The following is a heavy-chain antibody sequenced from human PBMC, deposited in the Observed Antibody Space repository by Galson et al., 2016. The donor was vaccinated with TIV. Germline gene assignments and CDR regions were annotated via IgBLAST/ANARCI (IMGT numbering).Heavy chain of an antibody. CDR3: ARGGRYYHVFTQPVGNYFDY. D-gene: IGHD3-9*01. V-gene: IGHV3-48*03. J-gene: IGHJ4*01. Sequence: SLRLSCAASGFIFSSYEMNWVRQAPGKGLEWISYISSTGTTKYYADSVKGRFTVSRDDAKASVSLQMRSLRAEDTALYYCARGGRYYHVFTQPVGNYFDYWGPGALVSVSS. CDR2: ISSTGTTK. CDR1: GFIFSSYE.